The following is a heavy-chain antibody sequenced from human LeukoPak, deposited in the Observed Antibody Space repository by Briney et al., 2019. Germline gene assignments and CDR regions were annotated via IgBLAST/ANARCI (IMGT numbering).Heavy chain of an antibody. CDR1: GFTFSSYW. V-gene: IGHV3-74*01. CDR2: IDRDGSRI. J-gene: IGHJ4*02. D-gene: IGHD4-23*01. Sequence: PGGSLRLPCAVSGFTFSSYWMHWVRQAPGKGLVWVSRIDRDGSRINYADSVKGRFTISRDNGKNTLFLQMNSLRAEDAAVYYCVRGNDYGGPHYWXQXTLVTVSS. CDR3: VRGNDYGGPHY.